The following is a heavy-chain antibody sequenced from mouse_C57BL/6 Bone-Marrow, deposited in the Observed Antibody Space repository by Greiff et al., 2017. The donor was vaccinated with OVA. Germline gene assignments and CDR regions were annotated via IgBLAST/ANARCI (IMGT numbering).Heavy chain of an antibody. CDR1: GYTFTSYW. V-gene: IGHV1-64*01. CDR2: IHPNSGST. J-gene: IGHJ2*01. CDR3: AREWVLRDY. Sequence: VQLQQSGAELVKPGASVKLSCTASGYTFTSYWMPWVKQRPGQGLEWIGMIHPNSGSTNYNEKFKSKTTLTVDKSSSTAYMQLSSLTSEDAAVYYYAREWVLRDYWGQGTALTVTS. D-gene: IGHD2-12*01.